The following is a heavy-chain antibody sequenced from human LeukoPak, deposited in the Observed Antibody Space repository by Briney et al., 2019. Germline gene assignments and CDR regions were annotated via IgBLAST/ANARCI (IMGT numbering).Heavy chain of an antibody. CDR1: GGSFSGYY. V-gene: IGHV4-34*01. CDR3: ARGIADPYSFDS. D-gene: IGHD6-13*01. J-gene: IGHJ4*02. Sequence: SETLSLTCAVYGGSFSGYYWSWIRQPPGKGLEWIGEINHSGSTNYNPSLKSRVTISVDTSKNQFSLKLSSVTAADTAVYYCARGIADPYSFDSWGQGTLVTVSS. CDR2: INHSGST.